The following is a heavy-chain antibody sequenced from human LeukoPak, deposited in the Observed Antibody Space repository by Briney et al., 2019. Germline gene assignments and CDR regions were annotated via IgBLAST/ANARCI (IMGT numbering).Heavy chain of an antibody. V-gene: IGHV3-23*01. D-gene: IGHD3-10*01. CDR1: GFTFSSYG. CDR2: ISGSGGST. Sequence: PGGSLRLSCAASGFTFSSYGMSWVRQAPGKGLEWVSAISGSGGSTYYADSVKGRSTISRDNSKNTLYLQMKSLRAEDTAVYYCAKEQGYGSGSHYYMDVWGKGTTVTITS. CDR3: AKEQGYGSGSHYYMDV. J-gene: IGHJ6*03.